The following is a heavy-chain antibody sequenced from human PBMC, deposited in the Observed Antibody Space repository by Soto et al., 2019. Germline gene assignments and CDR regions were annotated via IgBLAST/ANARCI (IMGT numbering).Heavy chain of an antibody. CDR3: ARAAKRYFDK. CDR2: IIPVLGPA. CDR1: GTTFNTFA. Sequence: QVQLVQSGAEVKKPGSSVKVSCTASGTTFNTFAISWVRQAPGQGLEWMGGIIPVLGPAFYSQKFQGSVTITADKSTTTAYLELSSLRSEDTAVYYCARAAKRYFDKWGQGTLVTVSS. J-gene: IGHJ4*02. V-gene: IGHV1-69*06.